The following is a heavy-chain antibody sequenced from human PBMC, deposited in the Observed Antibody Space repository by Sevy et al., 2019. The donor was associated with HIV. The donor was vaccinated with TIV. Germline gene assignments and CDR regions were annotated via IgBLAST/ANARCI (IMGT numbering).Heavy chain of an antibody. D-gene: IGHD3-10*01. CDR3: ATMLTRGRGVVIKQSDY. CDR2: ISRSGSYI. V-gene: IGHV3-21*01. Sequence: GGSLRLSCAASGFIFSSYTMNWVRQAPGKGLEWVSPISRSGSYIYYADSVKGRFTVSRDNAENSLYLQLDSLRGEDTVGYDGATMLTRGRGVVIKQSDYWGQGTLVTVSS. CDR1: GFIFSSYT. J-gene: IGHJ4*02.